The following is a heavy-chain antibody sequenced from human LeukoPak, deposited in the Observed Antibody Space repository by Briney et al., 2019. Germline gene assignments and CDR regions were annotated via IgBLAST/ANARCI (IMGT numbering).Heavy chain of an antibody. D-gene: IGHD3-10*01. CDR2: ISGNGVTT. CDR3: AKDELWFGESQYYFDY. V-gene: IGHV3-23*01. J-gene: IGHJ4*02. Sequence: PGGSLRLSCAASGFTFSTYAMSWVRQAPGKGLECVSSISGNGVTTYYADSVKGRFTISRDNSNNTLYLHLHSLRAEDTAVYYCAKDELWFGESQYYFDYWGQGALVTVSS. CDR1: GFTFSTYA.